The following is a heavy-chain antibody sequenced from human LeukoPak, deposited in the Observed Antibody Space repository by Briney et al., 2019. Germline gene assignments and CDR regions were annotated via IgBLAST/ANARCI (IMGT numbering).Heavy chain of an antibody. CDR1: GFTFSSYA. D-gene: IGHD1-7*01. CDR2: ISGSAGST. Sequence: PGGSLRLSCAAPGFTFSSYAMTWVRQAPGQGLEWVSAISGSAGSTYYADSVKGRFTISRDNSKNTVYLQMNTLRAEDTAVYYCAKIITGTTFPKYYFEYWGQGTLVTVSS. CDR3: AKIITGTTFPKYYFEY. J-gene: IGHJ4*02. V-gene: IGHV3-23*01.